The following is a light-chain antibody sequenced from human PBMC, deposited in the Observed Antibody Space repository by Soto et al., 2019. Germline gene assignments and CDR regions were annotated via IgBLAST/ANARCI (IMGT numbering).Light chain of an antibody. CDR3: QQYNST. Sequence: IVWTHAPCTLSLSPVERATLSFRSSQSISISYFAWYQQKPGQAPRLLVYGVSSRATDVPDRFSGSGSGTDFTLTIRSLQPDDSATYYCQQYNSTFGQGTKVDIK. CDR1: QSISISY. CDR2: GVS. J-gene: IGKJ1*01. V-gene: IGKV3-20*01.